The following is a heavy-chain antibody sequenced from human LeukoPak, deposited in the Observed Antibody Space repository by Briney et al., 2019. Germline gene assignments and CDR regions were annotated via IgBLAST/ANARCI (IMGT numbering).Heavy chain of an antibody. J-gene: IGHJ5*02. CDR2: IIPIFGTA. D-gene: IGHD6-13*01. Sequence: GASVKVSCKASGGTFSSYAISWVRQAPGQGLEWMGGIIPIFGTANYAQKFQGRVTITADKSTSTAYMELSSLRSEDTAVYYCARVGTIAGGLWFDPWGQGTLVTVSS. CDR1: GGTFSSYA. V-gene: IGHV1-69*06. CDR3: ARVGTIAGGLWFDP.